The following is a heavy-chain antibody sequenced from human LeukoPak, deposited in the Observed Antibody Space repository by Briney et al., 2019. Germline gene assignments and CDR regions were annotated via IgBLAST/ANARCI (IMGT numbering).Heavy chain of an antibody. CDR3: ARDRGDYVWGSYRPPDFDY. Sequence: PGGSLRLSCAASGFTFSSYWMSWVRQAPGKGLEWVANIKQDGSEKYYVDSVKGRFTISRDNAKNSLYLQMNSLRAEDTAVYYCARDRGDYVWGSYRPPDFDYWAREPWSPSPQ. V-gene: IGHV3-7*01. CDR1: GFTFSSYW. CDR2: IKQDGSEK. J-gene: IGHJ4*02. D-gene: IGHD3-16*02.